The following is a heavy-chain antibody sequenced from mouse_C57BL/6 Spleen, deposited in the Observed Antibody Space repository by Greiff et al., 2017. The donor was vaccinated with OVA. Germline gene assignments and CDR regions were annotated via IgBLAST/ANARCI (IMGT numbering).Heavy chain of an antibody. D-gene: IGHD3-3*01. Sequence: EVQVVESGEGLVKPGGSLKLSCAASGFTFSSYAMSWVRQTPEKRLEWVAYISSGGDYIYYADTVKGRFTISRDNARNTLYLQMSSLKSEDTAMYYCTREIGGTAWFAYWGQGTLVTVSA. CDR2: ISSGGDYI. CDR3: TREIGGTAWFAY. V-gene: IGHV5-9-1*02. CDR1: GFTFSSYA. J-gene: IGHJ3*01.